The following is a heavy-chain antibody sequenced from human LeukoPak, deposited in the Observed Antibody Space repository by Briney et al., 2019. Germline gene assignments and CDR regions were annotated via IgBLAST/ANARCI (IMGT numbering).Heavy chain of an antibody. D-gene: IGHD6-13*01. CDR1: GFTFDGYG. CDR3: ARAEGSSWYRMGWYFDY. Sequence: GGSLRLSCAASGFTFDGYGMSWVRQAPGKGLEWVSGINWNGGSTGYADSVKGRFTISRDNAKNSLYLQMNSLRAEDTAVYYCARAEGSSWYRMGWYFDYWGQGTLVTVSS. CDR2: INWNGGST. J-gene: IGHJ4*02. V-gene: IGHV3-20*04.